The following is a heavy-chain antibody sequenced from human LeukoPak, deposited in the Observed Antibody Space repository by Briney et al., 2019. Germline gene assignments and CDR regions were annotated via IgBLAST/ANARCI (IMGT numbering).Heavy chain of an antibody. D-gene: IGHD5-18*01. CDR2: ISNNGGYT. CDR1: GFTGSNNY. Sequence: GGSLRLSCAASGFTGSNNYVSWVRQAPGMGLEWASAISNNGGYTYYADSVQGRFTISRDNSKSTLCLQMNSLRAEDTAVYYCARAGYSYGEAFDYWGQGTLVTVSS. J-gene: IGHJ4*02. CDR3: ARAGYSYGEAFDY. V-gene: IGHV3-53*01.